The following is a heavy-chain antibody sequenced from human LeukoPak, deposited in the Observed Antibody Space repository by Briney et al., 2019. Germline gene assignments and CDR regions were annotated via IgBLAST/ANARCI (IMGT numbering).Heavy chain of an antibody. V-gene: IGHV4-30-4*01. D-gene: IGHD6-6*01. CDR1: GGSISSGASD. CDR2: INHSGST. CDR3: ARHDTAARRYFDY. J-gene: IGHJ4*02. Sequence: SQTLSLTCTVSGGSISSGASDWGWIRQHPKRGLEWVGYINHSGSTYYNPSLKSRVTISVDTSKNQFSLKLSSVTAADTAVYYCARHDTAARRYFDYWGQGTLVTVSS.